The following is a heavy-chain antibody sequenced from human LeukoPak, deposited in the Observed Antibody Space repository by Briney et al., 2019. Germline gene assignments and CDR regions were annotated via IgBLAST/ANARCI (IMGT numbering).Heavy chain of an antibody. J-gene: IGHJ4*02. Sequence: SETLSLTCAVYGGSFSGYYWSWIRQPPGKGLEWIGEINHSGSTNYNPSLKSRVTISVDTSKNQFSLKLRSVTAADTAVYYCARVREHYDYVWGSYRYKIFDYWGQGTLVTVSS. CDR2: INHSGST. CDR3: ARVREHYDYVWGSYRYKIFDY. D-gene: IGHD3-16*02. CDR1: GGSFSGYY. V-gene: IGHV4-34*01.